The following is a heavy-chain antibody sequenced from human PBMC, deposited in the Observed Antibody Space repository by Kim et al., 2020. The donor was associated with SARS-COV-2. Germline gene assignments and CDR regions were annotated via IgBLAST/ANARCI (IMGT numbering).Heavy chain of an antibody. CDR2: IIPIFGTA. CDR1: GGTFSSYA. D-gene: IGHD6-19*01. V-gene: IGHV1-69*13. CDR3: ARWGSGIAVAGTCSPHYYYSRMDV. J-gene: IGHJ6*02. Sequence: SVKVSCKASGGTFSSYAISWVRQAPGQGLEWMGGIIPIFGTANYAQKFQGRVTITADESTSTAYMELSSLRSEDKAVYYCARWGSGIAVAGTCSPHYYYSRMDVWGQGTTVTVSS.